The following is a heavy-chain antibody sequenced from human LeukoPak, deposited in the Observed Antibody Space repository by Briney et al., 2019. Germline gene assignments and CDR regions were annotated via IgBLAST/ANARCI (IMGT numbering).Heavy chain of an antibody. CDR3: ARTTGYYDSSGYYSPFDY. J-gene: IGHJ4*02. Sequence: GGSLRLSCAASGFTFSSYAMHWVRQAPGKGLEWVAVISYDGSNKYYADSVKGRFTISRDNSKNTLYLQMNSLRAEDTAVYYCARTTGYYDSSGYYSPFDYWGLGTLVTVSS. CDR1: GFTFSSYA. CDR2: ISYDGSNK. V-gene: IGHV3-30*04. D-gene: IGHD3-22*01.